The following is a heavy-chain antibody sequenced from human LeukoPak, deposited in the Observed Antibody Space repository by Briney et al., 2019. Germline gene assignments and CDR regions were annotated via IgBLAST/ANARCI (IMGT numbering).Heavy chain of an antibody. CDR1: GLTVGSSY. J-gene: IGHJ4*02. CDR2: IYNDGST. V-gene: IGHV3-66*01. Sequence: QTGGSLRLSCAASGLTVGSSYMSWVRQAPGKGLEWVSIIYNDGSTYYADSMKGRFTISRDNSKNTLSLQMSSLRAEDTAVYYCASGSGYYHPDYWGQGTLVTVSS. D-gene: IGHD5-12*01. CDR3: ASGSGYYHPDY.